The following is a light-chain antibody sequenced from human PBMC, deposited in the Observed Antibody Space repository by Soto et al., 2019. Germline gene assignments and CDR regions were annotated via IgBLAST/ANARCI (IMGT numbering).Light chain of an antibody. Sequence: QAVVTQEPSLTVSPGGTVTLTCDSSTGAVTTTNSPNWFQQKPGQAPKSLIYSTTNKHSWTPARFSGSLLGGKAVLTLSGVQPEDEAEYYCCSFVRTNGLLFGGGTKLTVL. V-gene: IGLV7-43*01. CDR2: STT. CDR3: CSFVRTNGLL. J-gene: IGLJ2*01. CDR1: TGAVTTTNS.